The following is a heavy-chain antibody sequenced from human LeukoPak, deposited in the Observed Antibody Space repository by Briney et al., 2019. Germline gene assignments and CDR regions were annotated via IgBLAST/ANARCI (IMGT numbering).Heavy chain of an antibody. J-gene: IGHJ4*02. CDR1: GFTFSSYW. Sequence: GGSLRLSCAASGFTFSSYWMSWVRQAPGKGLEWVDNIKQDGSEKYYVDSVKGRFTISRDNAKNSLYLRMNSLRAEDTAVYYCARDSDDSSGYQDYWGQGTLVTVSS. CDR2: IKQDGSEK. V-gene: IGHV3-7*01. D-gene: IGHD3-22*01. CDR3: ARDSDDSSGYQDY.